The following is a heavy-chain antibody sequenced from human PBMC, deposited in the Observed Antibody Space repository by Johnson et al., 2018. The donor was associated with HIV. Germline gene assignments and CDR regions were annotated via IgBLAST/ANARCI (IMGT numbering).Heavy chain of an antibody. CDR3: ARDLRWEDAFDI. CDR1: GFTFSSYA. D-gene: IGHD1-26*01. CDR2: ISYDGSNK. J-gene: IGHJ3*02. V-gene: IGHV3-30-3*01. Sequence: QVQLVESGGGVVQPGRSLRLSCAASGFTFSSYAMHWVRQAPGKGLEWVAVISYDGSNKYYADSVKGRFTISRDNSKNTLYLQMNSLRAEDTAVYYCARDLRWEDAFDIWGQGTMVTVSS.